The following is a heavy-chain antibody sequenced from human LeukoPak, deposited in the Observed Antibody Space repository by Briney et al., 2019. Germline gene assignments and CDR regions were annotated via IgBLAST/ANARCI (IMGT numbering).Heavy chain of an antibody. CDR3: ARAGGYYSYYYGMDV. J-gene: IGHJ6*02. D-gene: IGHD3-10*01. CDR2: INYSGGT. CDR1: GGSISSYY. Sequence: PSETLSLTCTVSGGSISSYYWSWIRQPPGKGLEWIGYINYSGGTNYNPSLKSRVTISVDTSKNQFSLKLSSVTAADTAVYYCARAGGYYSYYYGMDVWGQGTTVTVSS. V-gene: IGHV4-59*01.